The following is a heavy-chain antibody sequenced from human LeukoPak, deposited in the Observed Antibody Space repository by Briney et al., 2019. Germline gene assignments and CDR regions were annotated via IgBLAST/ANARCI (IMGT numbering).Heavy chain of an antibody. V-gene: IGHV3-11*01. Sequence: GGSLRLSCAASGFTFRDYYMSWIRQAPGKGLEWVSYISSSGSTIYYADSVKGRFTISRDNAKNSLYLQMNSLRAEDTAVYYCARNQPTYSSSWFYIDYWGQGTLVTVSS. CDR3: ARNQPTYSSSWFYIDY. J-gene: IGHJ4*02. CDR2: ISSSGSTI. D-gene: IGHD6-13*01. CDR1: GFTFRDYY.